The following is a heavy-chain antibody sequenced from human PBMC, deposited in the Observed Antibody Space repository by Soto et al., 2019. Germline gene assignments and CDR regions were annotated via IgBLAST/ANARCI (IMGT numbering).Heavy chain of an antibody. CDR2: INPKSGGT. J-gene: IGHJ4*02. CDR1: GYTFSDSH. CDR3: ARMRPGVIVIGFDY. Sequence: GASVKVSCKASGYTFSDSHMHWVRQAPGQGLEWMGWINPKSGGTNYAQKLQGWVTMTTDTSTSTAYMELRRLRSDDTAVYYCARMRPGVIVIGFDYWGQGTLVTVSS. D-gene: IGHD3-16*02. V-gene: IGHV1-2*04.